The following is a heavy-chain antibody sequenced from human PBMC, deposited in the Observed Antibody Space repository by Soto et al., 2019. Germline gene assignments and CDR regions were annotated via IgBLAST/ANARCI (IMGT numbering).Heavy chain of an antibody. CDR2: IYTGGTT. J-gene: IGHJ4*02. CDR1: GLTVSTNY. Sequence: EVQMVESGGGLFHPWGSLRLSCVASGLTVSTNYMNWGRQSQGRGLEWVSVIYTGGTTYYADSVRGRFTISRHNSRNTLYLLINYLRVEDTAVSYCARQTVAGSNDLDYWGQGTLVTVSS. D-gene: IGHD6-19*01. V-gene: IGHV3-53*04. CDR3: ARQTVAGSNDLDY.